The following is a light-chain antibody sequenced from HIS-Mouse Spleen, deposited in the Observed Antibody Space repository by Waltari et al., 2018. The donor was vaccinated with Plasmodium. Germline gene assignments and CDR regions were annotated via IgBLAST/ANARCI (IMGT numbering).Light chain of an antibody. CDR2: DVS. V-gene: IGLV2-14*03. CDR3: SSYTSSSTRV. CDR1: RRALGGFHY. Sequence: QSALTQPASVSGSPGQSLPISCSCTRRALGGFHYVSRYQQHPGKAPKPMIYDVSNRPSGVSNRFSGSKSGNTASLTISGLQAEDEADYYCSSYTSSSTRVFGTGTKVTVL. J-gene: IGLJ1*01.